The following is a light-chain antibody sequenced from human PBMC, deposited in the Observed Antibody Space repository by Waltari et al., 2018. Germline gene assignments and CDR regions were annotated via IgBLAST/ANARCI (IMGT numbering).Light chain of an antibody. J-gene: IGLJ1*01. V-gene: IGLV2-14*01. Sequence: QSALTQPASVSGSPGQSITISCTGTSSDVGGYNYVSWYQQHPGKAPKLMIYDVSKRPAGVSNRFSASKSGNTASPTSSGLQAEDEADYYCSSYTSSSTYVFGTGTKVTVL. CDR2: DVS. CDR3: SSYTSSSTYV. CDR1: SSDVGGYNY.